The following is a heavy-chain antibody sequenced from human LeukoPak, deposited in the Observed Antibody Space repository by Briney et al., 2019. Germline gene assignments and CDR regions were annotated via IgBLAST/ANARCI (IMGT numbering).Heavy chain of an antibody. J-gene: IGHJ4*02. CDR2: IKQDGSTK. CDR1: GFTFTNSW. V-gene: IGHV3-7*01. D-gene: IGHD1-14*01. CDR3: TRDTEGRLDY. Sequence: GGSLRLSRAASGFTFTNSWMAWVRQAPGKGLEWVANIKQDGSTKHYADSLKGRFTISRDNPRNSLYLQMNNLRADDTAVYYYTRDTEGRLDYWGQGILVTVAS.